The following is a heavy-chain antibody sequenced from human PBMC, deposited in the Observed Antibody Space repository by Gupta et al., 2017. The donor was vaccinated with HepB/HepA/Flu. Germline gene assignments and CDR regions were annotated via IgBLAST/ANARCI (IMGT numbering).Heavy chain of an antibody. CDR1: GYTFTSFS. Sequence: QVQLVPSGAEVKKPGASVKVSCKASGYTFTSFSINWVSQAPGQGLEWMGWSNTHKDNKHTGQKVQGGGTMATNTATNTAYMEVRSLRADDTAVYYCAINASGSYSIDDGGQGTLVTVSS. V-gene: IGHV1-18*04. J-gene: IGHJ4*02. CDR3: AINASGSYSIDD. CDR2: SNTHKDNK. D-gene: IGHD3-10*01.